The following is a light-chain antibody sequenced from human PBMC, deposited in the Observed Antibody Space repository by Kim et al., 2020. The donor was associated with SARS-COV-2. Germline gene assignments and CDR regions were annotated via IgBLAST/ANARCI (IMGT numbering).Light chain of an antibody. CDR3: QQYDRSPYT. Sequence: SVAPGERATLSCRASQSVSSNLAWYQQRPGQAPRLLIYGASTRATGIPARFSGSGSGTEFTLTINSLQSEDFAVYYCQQYDRSPYTFGQGTKLEI. V-gene: IGKV3-15*01. J-gene: IGKJ2*01. CDR2: GAS. CDR1: QSVSSN.